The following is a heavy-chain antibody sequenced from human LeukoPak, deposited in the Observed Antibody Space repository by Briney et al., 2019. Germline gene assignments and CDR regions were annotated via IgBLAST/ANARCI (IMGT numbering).Heavy chain of an antibody. V-gene: IGHV3-66*03. D-gene: IGHD4-17*01. Sequence: GESLRLSCAASGFTVSSNYMSWVRQAPGKGLELDSVIYSCGSTYYADSVKGRCTISRDNSKNTLYLQMNSLRAEDTAVYYCARAMAYGRAFDIWGQGKMVTVSS. J-gene: IGHJ3*02. CDR1: GFTVSSNY. CDR2: IYSCGST. CDR3: ARAMAYGRAFDI.